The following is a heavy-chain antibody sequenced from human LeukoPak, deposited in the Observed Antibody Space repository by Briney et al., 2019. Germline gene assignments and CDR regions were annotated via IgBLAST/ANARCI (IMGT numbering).Heavy chain of an antibody. V-gene: IGHV3-11*03. CDR2: ISPSGRHT. CDR1: GLTFSDYY. Sequence: PGGSLRLSCAASGLTFSDYYMSWIRQAPGKGLEWVSYISPSGRHTNYADSVKGRFTISRDNAKNSLYLQMNSLRAEDTAVYYCARQPSSQNFDYWGQGALVTVSS. J-gene: IGHJ4*02. D-gene: IGHD6-13*01. CDR3: ARQPSSQNFDY.